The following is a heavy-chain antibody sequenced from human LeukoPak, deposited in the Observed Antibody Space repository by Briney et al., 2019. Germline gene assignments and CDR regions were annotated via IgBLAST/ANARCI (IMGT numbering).Heavy chain of an antibody. Sequence: ASVKVSCKASGYTFTGYYMHWVRQAPGQGLEWMGWINPNSGGTNYAQKFQGRVTMTRDTSISTAYMELSRLRSDDTAVYYCARVTGGNYYYYMDVWGKGTTVTVSS. CDR1: GYTFTGYY. J-gene: IGHJ6*03. CDR2: INPNSGGT. D-gene: IGHD7-27*01. CDR3: ARVTGGNYYYYMDV. V-gene: IGHV1-2*02.